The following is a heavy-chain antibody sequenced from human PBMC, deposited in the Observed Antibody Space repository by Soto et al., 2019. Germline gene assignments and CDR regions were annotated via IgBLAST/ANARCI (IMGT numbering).Heavy chain of an antibody. D-gene: IGHD3-3*01. CDR2: IDPSDSYT. J-gene: IGHJ6*02. Sequence: GESLKISCKGSGYSFTSYWISWVRQMPGKGLEWMGRIDPSDSYTNYSPSFQGHVTISADKSISTAYLQWSSLKASDTAMYYCARRYDFWSGYHYYGMDVWGQGTTVTVS. V-gene: IGHV5-10-1*01. CDR3: ARRYDFWSGYHYYGMDV. CDR1: GYSFTSYW.